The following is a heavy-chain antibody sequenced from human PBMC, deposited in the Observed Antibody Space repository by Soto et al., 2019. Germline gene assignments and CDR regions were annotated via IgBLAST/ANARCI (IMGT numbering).Heavy chain of an antibody. CDR2: ISYDGSNK. CDR1: GFTFSSYA. CDR3: ARGSYDYVWGSYRYTPTPIYFDY. V-gene: IGHV3-30-3*01. D-gene: IGHD3-16*02. Sequence: GGSLRLSCAASGFTFSSYAMHWVRQAPGKGLEWVAVISYDGSNKYYADSVKGRFTNSRDNSKNTLYLQMYSMRAEDTAVYYCARGSYDYVWGSYRYTPTPIYFDYWGQGTLVTVSS. J-gene: IGHJ4*02.